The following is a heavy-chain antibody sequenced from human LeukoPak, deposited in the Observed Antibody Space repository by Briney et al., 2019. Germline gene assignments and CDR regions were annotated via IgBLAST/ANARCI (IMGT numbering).Heavy chain of an antibody. CDR3: ARHEYSSGPSPDY. Sequence: SETLSLTCTVSGGSISSYYWSWIRQPPGKGLEWIGYISYSGSTNFNPSLKSRVTISVDTSKNQFSLKLSSVTAADTAVYYCARHEYSSGPSPDYWGQGTLVTVSS. CDR1: GGSISSYY. J-gene: IGHJ4*02. V-gene: IGHV4-59*08. CDR2: ISYSGST. D-gene: IGHD6-19*01.